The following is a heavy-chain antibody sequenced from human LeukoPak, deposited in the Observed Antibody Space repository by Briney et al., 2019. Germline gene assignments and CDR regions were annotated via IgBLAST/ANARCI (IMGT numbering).Heavy chain of an antibody. J-gene: IGHJ4*02. CDR2: ISGSGGST. CDR1: GFTFSSYA. V-gene: IGHV3-23*01. Sequence: PGGSLRLSCAASGFTFSSYAMSWVRQAPGKGLEWVSAISGSGGSTYYADSVKGRFTISRDNAKNSLYLQMNSLRAEDTAVYYCARDYYGSGSYPDYWGQGTLVTVSS. CDR3: ARDYYGSGSYPDY. D-gene: IGHD3-10*01.